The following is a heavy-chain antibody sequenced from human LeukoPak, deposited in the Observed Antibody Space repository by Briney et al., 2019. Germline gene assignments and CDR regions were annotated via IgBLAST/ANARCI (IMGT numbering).Heavy chain of an antibody. CDR2: INPNSGGT. D-gene: IGHD2-15*01. J-gene: IGHJ4*02. Sequence: ASVRVSCKASGYTFTGYYMHWVRQAPGQGPEWMGWINPNSGGTNYAQKFQGRVTMTRDTSISTAYMELSRLRSDDTAVYYCARELGYCSGGSCYGLRRFDYWGQGTLVTVSS. CDR1: GYTFTGYY. CDR3: ARELGYCSGGSCYGLRRFDY. V-gene: IGHV1-2*02.